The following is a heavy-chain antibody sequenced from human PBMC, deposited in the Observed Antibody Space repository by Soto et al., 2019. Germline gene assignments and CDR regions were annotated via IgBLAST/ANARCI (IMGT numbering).Heavy chain of an antibody. D-gene: IGHD6-13*01. V-gene: IGHV3-30-3*01. Sequence: QVQLVESGGGVVQPGRSLRLSCAASGFTFSSYAMHWVRQAPDKGLEWVAVISYDGSNKYYADSVKGRFTISRDNSKNTLYLQMNNLRAEDTAVYYCARDQYSSSWYRPFNGMDVWGQGTTVTVSS. CDR3: ARDQYSSSWYRPFNGMDV. CDR1: GFTFSSYA. J-gene: IGHJ6*02. CDR2: ISYDGSNK.